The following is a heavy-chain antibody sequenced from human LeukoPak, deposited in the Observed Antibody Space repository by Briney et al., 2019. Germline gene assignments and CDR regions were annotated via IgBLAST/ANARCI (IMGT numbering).Heavy chain of an antibody. J-gene: IGHJ4*02. CDR2: IYYSGST. D-gene: IGHD7-27*01. CDR3: ARVELGVYYFDY. Sequence: NRSETLSLTCTVSGGSISSGGYYWSWIRQHPGKGLEWNGYIYYSGSTSYNPSHKSRVTISVDTSKNQFSLKLSSVTAADTAVYYCARVELGVYYFDYWGQGTLVTVSS. CDR1: GGSISSGGYY. V-gene: IGHV4-31*03.